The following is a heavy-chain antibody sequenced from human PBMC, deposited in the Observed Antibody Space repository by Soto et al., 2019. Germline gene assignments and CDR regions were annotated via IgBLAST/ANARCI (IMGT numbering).Heavy chain of an antibody. J-gene: IGHJ1*01. V-gene: IGHV1-46*01. CDR1: GYLFTAYS. CDR2: VNPSGGST. CDR3: AREENCSGGTCYSEYLHR. Sequence: ASVKVSCKASGYLFTAYSMHWVRLAPGQGLEWMGVVNPSGGSTKYAQNFQGRVTMTRDTSTTTIYMELSSLRSDDTAIYYCAREENCSGGTCYSEYLHRWGQGTLVPVSS. D-gene: IGHD2-15*01.